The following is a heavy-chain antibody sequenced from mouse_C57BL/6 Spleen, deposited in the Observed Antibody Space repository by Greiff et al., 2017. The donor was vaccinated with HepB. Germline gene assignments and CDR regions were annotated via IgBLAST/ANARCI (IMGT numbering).Heavy chain of an antibody. D-gene: IGHD2-4*01. CDR1: GYTFTSYW. CDR3: ARRSYYDCFY. V-gene: IGHV1-50*01. Sequence: VQLQQPGAELVKPGASVKLSCKASGYTFTSYWMQWVKQRPGQGLEWIGEIDPSDSYTNYNQKFKGKATLTVDTSSSTAYMQLSSLTSEDSAVYYCARRSYYDCFYWGQGTTLTVSS. CDR2: IDPSDSYT. J-gene: IGHJ2*01.